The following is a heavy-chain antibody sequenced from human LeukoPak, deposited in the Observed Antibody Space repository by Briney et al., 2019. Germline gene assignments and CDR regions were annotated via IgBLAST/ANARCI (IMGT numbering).Heavy chain of an antibody. CDR3: ATMYYYDSSGYLVFVDY. J-gene: IGHJ4*02. V-gene: IGHV1-24*01. CDR2: FDPEDGET. CDR1: GYTLTELS. D-gene: IGHD3-22*01. Sequence: GASVKVSCKVSGYTLTELSMHWVRQAPGKGLEWMGGFDPEDGETIYARKFQGRVTMTEDTSTDTAYMELSSLRSEDTAVYYCATMYYYDSSGYLVFVDYWGQGTLVTVSS.